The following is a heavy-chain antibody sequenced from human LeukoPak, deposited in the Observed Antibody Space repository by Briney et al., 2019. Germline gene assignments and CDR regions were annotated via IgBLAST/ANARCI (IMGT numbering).Heavy chain of an antibody. CDR1: GYTFTSYD. J-gene: IGHJ4*02. CDR3: ARADILTGYYTVDY. CDR2: MNPNSGNT. V-gene: IGHV1-8*01. D-gene: IGHD3-9*01. Sequence: ASVKVSCKASGYTFTSYDINWVRQATGQGLEWMGWMNPNSGNTGYAQKFQGRVTMTRNTSISTAYMELSSLRSEDTAVYYCARADILTGYYTVDYWGQGTLVTVPS.